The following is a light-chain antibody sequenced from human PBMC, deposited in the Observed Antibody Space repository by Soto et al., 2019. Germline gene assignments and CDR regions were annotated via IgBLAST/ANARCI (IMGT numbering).Light chain of an antibody. J-gene: IGKJ5*01. Sequence: EIMMTQSPVTLSVSPGERATLSCRASQSVSSNLAWYQQKPGQAPRLLIYGASTRATGIPARFSGSGSGTEFTLTISSLQSEDFAVYYCQQYNNWPAITFGQGTRLEIK. CDR3: QQYNNWPAIT. CDR2: GAS. CDR1: QSVSSN. V-gene: IGKV3D-15*01.